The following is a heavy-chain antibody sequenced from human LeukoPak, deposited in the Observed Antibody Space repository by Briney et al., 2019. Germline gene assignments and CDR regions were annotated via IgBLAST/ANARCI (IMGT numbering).Heavy chain of an antibody. CDR1: GFTFRNYA. CDR3: AKGYGTTGTASSNWFDP. D-gene: IGHD1-1*01. Sequence: GGSLRLSCAASGFTFRNYAMNWVRQAPGKGLEWVSAISGSGGNTYYADSVKGRFSISRDNSKNTLYLQMNSLRVEDTAVYYCAKGYGTTGTASSNWFDPWGQGTLVTVSS. J-gene: IGHJ5*02. V-gene: IGHV3-23*01. CDR2: ISGSGGNT.